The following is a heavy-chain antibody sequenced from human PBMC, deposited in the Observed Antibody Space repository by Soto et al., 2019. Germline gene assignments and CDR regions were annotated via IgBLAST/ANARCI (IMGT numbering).Heavy chain of an antibody. D-gene: IGHD6-13*01. J-gene: IGHJ4*02. CDR1: GFPFSTYA. CDR3: AKVSSSWYAGFFDL. Sequence: PGGSLRLSCAASGFPFSTYAMTWVRQAPGKGLEWVSVISSSGGTIFYADPVKGRFTISRDNSKNTLYMQMNTLRAEDTAIYYCAKVSSSWYAGFFDLWGQGTLVTVSS. CDR2: ISSSGGTI. V-gene: IGHV3-23*01.